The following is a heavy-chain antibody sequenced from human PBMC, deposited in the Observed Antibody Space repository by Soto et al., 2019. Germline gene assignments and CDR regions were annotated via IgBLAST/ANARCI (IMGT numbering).Heavy chain of an antibody. CDR1: GFTFSSYS. Sequence: GGSLRLSCAASGFTFSSYSMNWVRQAPGKGLEWVSYISSSSSTIYYADSVKGRFTISRDNAKNSLYPQMNSLRDEDTAVYYCARDESSGWYVTPYAYWGQGTLVTVSS. CDR3: ARDESSGWYVTPYAY. D-gene: IGHD6-19*01. CDR2: ISSSSSTI. V-gene: IGHV3-48*02. J-gene: IGHJ4*02.